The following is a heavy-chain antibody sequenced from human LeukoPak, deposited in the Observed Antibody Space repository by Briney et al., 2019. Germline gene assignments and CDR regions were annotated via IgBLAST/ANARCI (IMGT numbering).Heavy chain of an antibody. J-gene: IGHJ5*02. V-gene: IGHV1-46*01. CDR2: INPSGTWT. D-gene: IGHD1-26*01. CDR1: GYTFTSYY. Sequence: ASVKVSCKASGYTFTSYYMHWVRQAPGQGLEWMGVINPSGTWTIYAQKFRGRITMTRDMSTSTDYMELRSLGFEDTAVYYCAKDNSVGDIAWWFDPWGQGTLVTVSS. CDR3: AKDNSVGDIAWWFDP.